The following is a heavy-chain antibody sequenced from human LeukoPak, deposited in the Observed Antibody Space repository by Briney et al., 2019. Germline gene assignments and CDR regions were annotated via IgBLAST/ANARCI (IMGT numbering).Heavy chain of an antibody. CDR1: GGTFSSYA. D-gene: IGHD2-15*01. CDR3: ARDGCSGGSCYPDKAYYYYYMDV. V-gene: IGHV1-69*05. CDR2: ITPIFGTA. J-gene: IGHJ6*03. Sequence: SVKVSCKASGGTFSSYAISWVRQAPGQGLEWMGRITPIFGTANYAQKFQGRVTITTDESTSTAYMELSSLRSEDTAVYYCARDGCSGGSCYPDKAYYYYYMDVWGKGTTVTVSS.